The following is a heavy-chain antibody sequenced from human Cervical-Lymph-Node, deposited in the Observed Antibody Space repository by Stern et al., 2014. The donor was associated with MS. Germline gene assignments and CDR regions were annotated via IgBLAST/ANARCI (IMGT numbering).Heavy chain of an antibody. J-gene: IGHJ5*02. CDR2: IYYSGST. V-gene: IGHV4-31*03. CDR1: GGSISSGGYY. Sequence: QLQLQESGPGLVKPSQTLSLTCTVSGGSISSGGYYWSWIRQHPGKGLEWIGYIYYSGSTYYNPSLKSRVTISVDTSKNQFSLKLSSVTAADTAVYYCAREYCSSTSCYQWFDPWGQGTLVTVSP. D-gene: IGHD2-2*01. CDR3: AREYCSSTSCYQWFDP.